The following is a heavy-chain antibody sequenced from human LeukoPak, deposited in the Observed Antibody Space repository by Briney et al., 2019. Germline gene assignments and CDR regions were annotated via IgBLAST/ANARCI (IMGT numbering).Heavy chain of an antibody. CDR1: GFTFMNYV. CDR2: IRLGGGLT. V-gene: IGHV3-23*01. J-gene: IGHJ2*01. CDR3: ARKITMVRGPLIKGYFDL. D-gene: IGHD3-10*01. Sequence: LSGGSLRLSCSGSGFTFMNYVMAWVRQAPGKGPEWVSSIRLGGGLTHSADPVKGRFIISRDMNTLFLQMNNLRPEDTAMYYCARKITMVRGPLIKGYFDLWGRGTLVSVSS.